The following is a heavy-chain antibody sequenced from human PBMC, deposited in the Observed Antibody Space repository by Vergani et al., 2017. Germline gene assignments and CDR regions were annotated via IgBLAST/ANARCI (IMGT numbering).Heavy chain of an antibody. CDR1: GYTFTSYA. D-gene: IGHD2-2*01. V-gene: IGHV1-3*01. J-gene: IGHJ3*02. CDR3: ARGRRGSYAHRGAAENDAFDI. CDR2: INAGNGNT. Sequence: QVQLVQSGAEVKKPGASVKVSCKASGYTFTSYAMHWVRQAPGQRLEWMGWINAGNGNTKYSQKFQGRVTITRDTSASTAYMELSSLRSEDTAVYYCARGRRGSYAHRGAAENDAFDIWGQGTMVTVSS.